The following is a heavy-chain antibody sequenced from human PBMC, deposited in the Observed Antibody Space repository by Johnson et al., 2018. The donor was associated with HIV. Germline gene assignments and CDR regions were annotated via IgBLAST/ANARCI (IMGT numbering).Heavy chain of an antibody. D-gene: IGHD3-10*01. CDR2: IKQDGSEK. Sequence: VQLVESGGGLVQPGGSLRLSCAASGFTFSSYWMSWVRQAPGKGLEWVANIKQDGSEKYYVDSVKGRFTISRDNAKNSLYLQMNSLRAEDTAVYYCAKEGRPGAFHIWGQGTPVSVSS. CDR1: GFTFSSYW. V-gene: IGHV3-7*05. J-gene: IGHJ3*02. CDR3: AKEGRPGAFHI.